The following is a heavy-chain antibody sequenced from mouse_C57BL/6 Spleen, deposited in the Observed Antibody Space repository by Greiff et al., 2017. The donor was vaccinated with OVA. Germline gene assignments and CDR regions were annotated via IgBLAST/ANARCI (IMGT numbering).Heavy chain of an antibody. CDR1: GYTFTSYW. V-gene: IGHV1-69*01. CDR3: ARGGGSSPFGY. D-gene: IGHD1-1*01. J-gene: IGHJ2*01. Sequence: QVQLQQPGAELVMPGASVKLSCKASGYTFTSYWMHWVKQRPGQGLEWIGEIDPSDSYTNYNQKFKGKSTLTVDKSSSTAYMQRSSLTSEDSAVYYCARGGGSSPFGYWGKSTTLTVSS. CDR2: IDPSDSYT.